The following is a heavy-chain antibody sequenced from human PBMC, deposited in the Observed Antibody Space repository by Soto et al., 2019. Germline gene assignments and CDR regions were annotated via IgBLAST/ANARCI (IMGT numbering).Heavy chain of an antibody. J-gene: IGHJ4*02. V-gene: IGHV4-30-4*01. Sequence: QVQLQESGPGLVKPSQTLSLTCTVSGDSISSGDNYWSWFRQPPGKGLEWIGYIYYSGSTYYNPSLKSRITISVDTSKNQFSLNLTSVTAADTAVYYCARAFLENGYYFDYWGQGTLVSVSS. CDR3: ARAFLENGYYFDY. CDR2: IYYSGST. CDR1: GDSISSGDNY. D-gene: IGHD1-1*01.